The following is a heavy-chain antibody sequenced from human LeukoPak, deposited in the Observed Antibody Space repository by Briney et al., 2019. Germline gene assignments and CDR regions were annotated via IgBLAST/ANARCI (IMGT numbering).Heavy chain of an antibody. J-gene: IGHJ3*02. D-gene: IGHD3-22*01. CDR1: GGSISSYY. V-gene: IGHV4-59*01. CDR2: IYYSGSI. CDR3: ARGYYYDSSGYPDAFDI. Sequence: SETLSLTCTVSGGSISSYYWSWIRQPPGKGLEWIGYIYYSGSINYNPSLKSRVTISVDTSKNQFSLKLSSVTAADTAVYYCARGYYYDSSGYPDAFDIWGQGTMVTVSS.